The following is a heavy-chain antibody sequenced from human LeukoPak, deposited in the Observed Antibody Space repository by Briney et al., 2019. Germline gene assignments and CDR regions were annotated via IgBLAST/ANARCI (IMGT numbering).Heavy chain of an antibody. Sequence: GGSLRLSCAASGFTVSSSYMSWVRQAPGKGLEWVSSISSSSSYIYYADSVKGRFTISRDNAKNSLYLQMNSLRAEDTAVYYCARDMATFDYWGQGTLVTVSS. D-gene: IGHD5-24*01. CDR1: GFTVSSSY. V-gene: IGHV3-21*01. CDR3: ARDMATFDY. J-gene: IGHJ4*02. CDR2: ISSSSSYI.